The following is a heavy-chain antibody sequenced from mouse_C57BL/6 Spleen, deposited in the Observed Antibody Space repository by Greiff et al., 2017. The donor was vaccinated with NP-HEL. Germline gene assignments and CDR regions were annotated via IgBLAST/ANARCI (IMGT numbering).Heavy chain of an antibody. J-gene: IGHJ4*01. CDR3: ARNYGSSSYYYAMDY. CDR2: INPITGGT. CDR1: GYSFTGYY. V-gene: IGHV1-42*01. D-gene: IGHD1-1*01. Sequence: DVKLQESGPELVKPGASVKISCKASGYSFTGYYMNWVKQSPEKSLEWIGEINPITGGTTYNQKFKAKATLTVDKSSSTAYMQLKSLTSEDSAVYYCARNYGSSSYYYAMDYWGQGTSVTVSS.